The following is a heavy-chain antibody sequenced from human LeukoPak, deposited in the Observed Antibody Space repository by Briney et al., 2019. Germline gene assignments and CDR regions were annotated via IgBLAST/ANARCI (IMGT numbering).Heavy chain of an antibody. V-gene: IGHV3-30*02. CDR3: AKGVVITSPHYHMDV. CDR2: IRYDESKI. J-gene: IGHJ6*03. D-gene: IGHD3-16*01. Sequence: GGSLRLSCAASGFTFSTYGMHWVRQAPGKGLGWVAFIRYDESKIYYADSVKGRFTISRDNSKNTLYLQMNSLRAEDTAVYYCAKGVVITSPHYHMDVWGKGTTVTVSS. CDR1: GFTFSTYG.